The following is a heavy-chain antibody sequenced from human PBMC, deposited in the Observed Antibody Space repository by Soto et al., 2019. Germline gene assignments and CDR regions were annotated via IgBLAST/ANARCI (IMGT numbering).Heavy chain of an antibody. V-gene: IGHV3-74*01. CDR2: INSDGSST. CDR3: ARCGDYYYYYMDV. D-gene: IGHD4-17*01. CDR1: GFTFSSYW. Sequence: GGSLRLSCAASGFTFSSYWMHWVRQAPGKGLVWVSRINSDGSSTSYADSVKGRFTISRDNAKNTLYLQMNSLRAEDTAVYYCARCGDYYYYYMDVWGKGTTVTVSS. J-gene: IGHJ6*03.